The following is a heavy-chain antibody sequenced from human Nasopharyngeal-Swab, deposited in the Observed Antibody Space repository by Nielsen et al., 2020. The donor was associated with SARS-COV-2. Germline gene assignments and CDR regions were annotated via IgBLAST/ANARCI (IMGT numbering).Heavy chain of an antibody. J-gene: IGHJ4*02. CDR2: ISSNGGST. Sequence: GESLKISCSASGFTFSSYAMHWVRQAPGKGLEYVSAISSNGGSTYYADSVKGRFTISRDNAKNSLYLQMNSLRAEDTAVYYCARDRIMIVVGTLDYWGQGTLVTVSS. CDR1: GFTFSSYA. CDR3: ARDRIMIVVGTLDY. V-gene: IGHV3-64*04. D-gene: IGHD3-22*01.